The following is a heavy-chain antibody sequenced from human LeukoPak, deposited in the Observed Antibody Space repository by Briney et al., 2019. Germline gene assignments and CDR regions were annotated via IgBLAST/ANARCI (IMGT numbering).Heavy chain of an antibody. V-gene: IGHV3-33*06. CDR1: GFTFSSYG. CDR2: IWYDGSNK. J-gene: IGHJ4*02. D-gene: IGHD3-3*01. Sequence: GGSLRLSCAASGFTFSSYGMHWVRQAPGKGLEWVAVIWYDGSNKYYADSVKGRFTISRDNSKNTLYLQMNSLRAEDTAVYYCAKGGRVVPEGDWGQGTLVTVSS. CDR3: AKGGRVVPEGD.